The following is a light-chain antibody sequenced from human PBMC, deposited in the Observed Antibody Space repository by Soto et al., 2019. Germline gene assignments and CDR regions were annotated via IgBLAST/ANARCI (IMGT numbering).Light chain of an antibody. J-gene: IGLJ3*02. CDR1: SSNIGAGYD. CDR2: GNS. CDR3: QSYDSSLIWV. Sequence: QSVLTQPPSVSGAPGQRVTISCTGSSSNIGAGYDVHWYQQLPGTAPKLLIYGNSNRPSGVPDRFSGSKSGTSASLAITGLRAEDEADYYCQSYDSSLIWVFGGGTKLTVL. V-gene: IGLV1-40*01.